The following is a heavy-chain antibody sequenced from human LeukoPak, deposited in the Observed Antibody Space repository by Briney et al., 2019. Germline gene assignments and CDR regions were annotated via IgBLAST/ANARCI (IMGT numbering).Heavy chain of an antibody. CDR2: ISAYNGNT. Sequence: ASVKVSCKASGYTFTSYGISWVRQAPGQGLEWMGWISAYNGNTNYAQKLQGRVTMTTDTSTSTAYMELSSLRSEDTAVYYCARVPIPTWGPYYYYMDVWGKGTTVTVSS. D-gene: IGHD3-16*01. CDR3: ARVPIPTWGPYYYYMDV. CDR1: GYTFTSYG. V-gene: IGHV1-18*01. J-gene: IGHJ6*03.